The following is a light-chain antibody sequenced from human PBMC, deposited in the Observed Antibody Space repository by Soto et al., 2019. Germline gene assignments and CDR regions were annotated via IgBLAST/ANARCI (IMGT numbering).Light chain of an antibody. CDR3: QLYGSSPPELT. V-gene: IGKV3-20*01. Sequence: EIVLTQSPGTLSLSPGEGTTLSCTASHLVKKNYLAWYQQKAGQAPRLLIYAASARATGIPDRFSGRGSGTDFTLTISRLEPEDVAVYYCQLYGSSPPELTFGGGTKVDIK. J-gene: IGKJ4*01. CDR1: HLVKKNY. CDR2: AAS.